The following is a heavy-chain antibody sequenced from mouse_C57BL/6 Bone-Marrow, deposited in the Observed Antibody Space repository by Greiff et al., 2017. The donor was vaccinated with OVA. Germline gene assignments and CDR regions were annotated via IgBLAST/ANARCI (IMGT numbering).Heavy chain of an antibody. D-gene: IGHD1-1*01. Sequence: DVMLVESGGGLVKPGGSLKLSCAASGFTFSSYAMSWVRQTPEKRLEWVATISDGGSYTYYPDNVKGRFTISRDNAKNNLYLQMSHLKSEDTAMYYCARDATVGGFDYWGKGTTLTVSS. CDR2: ISDGGSYT. V-gene: IGHV5-4*01. CDR1: GFTFSSYA. J-gene: IGHJ2*01. CDR3: ARDATVGGFDY.